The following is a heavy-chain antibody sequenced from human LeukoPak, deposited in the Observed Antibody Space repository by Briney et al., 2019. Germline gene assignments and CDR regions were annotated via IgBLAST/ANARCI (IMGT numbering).Heavy chain of an antibody. Sequence: SVEVSCKASGGTFSSYAISWVRQAPGQGLEWMGRIIPIFGTANYAQKFQGRVTITTDESTSTAYMELSSLRSEDTAVYYCARDGPYRRDGYNFIAFDIWGQGTMVTVSS. D-gene: IGHD5-24*01. CDR1: GGTFSSYA. CDR2: IIPIFGTA. J-gene: IGHJ3*02. CDR3: ARDGPYRRDGYNFIAFDI. V-gene: IGHV1-69*05.